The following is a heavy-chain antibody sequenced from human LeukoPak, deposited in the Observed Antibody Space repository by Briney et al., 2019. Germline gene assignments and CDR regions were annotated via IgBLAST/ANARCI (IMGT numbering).Heavy chain of an antibody. J-gene: IGHJ4*02. V-gene: IGHV4-34*01. CDR2: INHGGST. CDR3: ATIARGYCSGGSCLLDYFDY. Sequence: SETLSLTCAVYGGSFSGYYWSWIRQPPGKGLEWIGEINHGGSTNYNPSLKSRVTISVDTSKNQFSLKLSSVTAADTAVYYCATIARGYCSGGSCLLDYFDYWGQGTLVTVSS. D-gene: IGHD2-15*01. CDR1: GGSFSGYY.